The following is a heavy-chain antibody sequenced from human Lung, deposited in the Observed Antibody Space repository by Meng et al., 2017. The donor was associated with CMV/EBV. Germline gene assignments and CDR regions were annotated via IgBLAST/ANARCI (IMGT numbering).Heavy chain of an antibody. V-gene: IGHV3-21*01. CDR2: ISSSSSYI. J-gene: IGHJ4*02. Sequence: ESXKISXAASGFTFSSYSINWVRQAPGKGLEWVSSISSSSSYIYYADSVKGRFTISRDNAKNSLYLQMNSLRAEDTAVYYCARDGRGSRATRYVDYFDYGGQGTXVTVSS. CDR1: GFTFSSYS. D-gene: IGHD2-2*01. CDR3: ARDGRGSRATRYVDYFDY.